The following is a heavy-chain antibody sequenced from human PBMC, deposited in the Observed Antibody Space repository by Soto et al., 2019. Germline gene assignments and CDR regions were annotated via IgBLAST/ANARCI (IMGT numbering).Heavy chain of an antibody. V-gene: IGHV1-69*02. J-gene: IGHJ6*02. CDR2: IIPILGIA. CDR1: GGTFSSYT. Sequence: GASVKVSCKASGGTFSSYTISWVRQAPGQGLEWMGRIIPILGIANYAQKFQGRVTITADKSTSTAYMELSSLRSEDTAIYYCSTIPAEFPPGVWGQGTTVTVSS. CDR3: STIPAEFPPGV. D-gene: IGHD2-21*01.